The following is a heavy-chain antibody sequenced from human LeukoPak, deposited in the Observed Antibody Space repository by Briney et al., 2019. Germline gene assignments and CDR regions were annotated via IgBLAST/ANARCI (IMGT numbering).Heavy chain of an antibody. J-gene: IGHJ4*02. Sequence: GASVKVSCKASGYTFTSYGITWVRQAPGQGLEWMGWISVYSGNTNYAQKLQGRVIMTTDTSTNTAYMELRSLRSDDTAVYYCARESDYYDSSGYYDYWGQGTLVTVSS. CDR2: ISVYSGNT. D-gene: IGHD3-22*01. V-gene: IGHV1-18*01. CDR3: ARESDYYDSSGYYDY. CDR1: GYTFTSYG.